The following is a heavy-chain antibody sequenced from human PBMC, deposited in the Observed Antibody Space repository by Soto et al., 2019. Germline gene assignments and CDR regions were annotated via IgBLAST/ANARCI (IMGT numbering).Heavy chain of an antibody. CDR3: ARDRGDIVVVVAVLGGMDV. Sequence: QVQLVESRGGVVQPGRSLRLSCAASGFTFSSYAMHWVRQAPGKGLEWVAVISYDGSNKYYADSVKGRFTISRDNSKNTLYLQMNSLRAEDTAVYYCARDRGDIVVVVAVLGGMDVWGQGTTVTVSS. J-gene: IGHJ6*02. CDR2: ISYDGSNK. CDR1: GFTFSSYA. V-gene: IGHV3-30-3*01. D-gene: IGHD2-15*01.